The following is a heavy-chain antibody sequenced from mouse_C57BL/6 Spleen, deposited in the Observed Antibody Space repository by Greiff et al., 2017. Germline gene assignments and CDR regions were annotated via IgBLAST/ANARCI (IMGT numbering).Heavy chain of an antibody. CDR3: ARELITTVVATAMDY. Sequence: QVQLQQSGAELVKPGASVKISCKASGYTFTDYYINWVKQRPGQGLEWIGKIGPGSGSTYYNEKFKGKATRTADKSSSTAYMQLSSLTSEASAVYCCARELITTVVATAMDYWGQGTSVTVSS. V-gene: IGHV1-77*01. CDR2: IGPGSGST. D-gene: IGHD1-1*01. J-gene: IGHJ4*01. CDR1: GYTFTDYY.